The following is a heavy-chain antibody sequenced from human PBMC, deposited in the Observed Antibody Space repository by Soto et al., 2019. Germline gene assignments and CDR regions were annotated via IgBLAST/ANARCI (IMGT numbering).Heavy chain of an antibody. J-gene: IGHJ6*02. D-gene: IGHD1-26*01. CDR1: GGTFSSYA. CDR2: IIPIFGTA. CDR3: ARDFVGATLYGMDV. Sequence: ASVKVSCKASGGTFSSYAISWVRQAPGQGLERMGGIIPIFGTANYAQKFQGRVTITADESTSTAYMELSSLRSEDTAVYYCARDFVGATLYGMDVWGQGTTVTVSS. V-gene: IGHV1-69*13.